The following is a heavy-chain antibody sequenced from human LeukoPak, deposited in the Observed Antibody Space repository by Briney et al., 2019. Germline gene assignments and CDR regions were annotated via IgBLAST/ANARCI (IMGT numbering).Heavy chain of an antibody. J-gene: IGHJ4*02. CDR3: ARHYGSGSSYFDY. D-gene: IGHD3-10*01. Sequence: SETLSLTCTVSGGSISSYYWSWIRQPPGKGLEWIGEINHSGSTNYNPSLKSRVTISVDTSKNQFSLKLSSVTAADTAVYYCARHYGSGSSYFDYWGQGTLVTVSS. V-gene: IGHV4-34*01. CDR2: INHSGST. CDR1: GGSISSYY.